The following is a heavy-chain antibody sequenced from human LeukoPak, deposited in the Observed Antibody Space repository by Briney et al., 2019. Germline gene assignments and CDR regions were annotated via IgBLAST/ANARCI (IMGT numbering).Heavy chain of an antibody. D-gene: IGHD3-10*01. Sequence: ASVKVSCKASGYTFTGYYMHWVRQAPGQGLEWMGWINPNSGGTNYAQKFQGRVTMTRDTSISTAYMGLSRLRSDDTAVYYCARTAGGSGTPLDYWGQGTLVTVSS. CDR1: GYTFTGYY. V-gene: IGHV1-2*02. CDR3: ARTAGGSGTPLDY. J-gene: IGHJ4*02. CDR2: INPNSGGT.